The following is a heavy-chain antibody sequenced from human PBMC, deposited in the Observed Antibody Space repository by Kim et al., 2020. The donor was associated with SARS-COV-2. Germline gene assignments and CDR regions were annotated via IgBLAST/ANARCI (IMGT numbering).Heavy chain of an antibody. CDR3: ARDFVDYYGSGSRRLDP. J-gene: IGHJ5*02. D-gene: IGHD3-10*01. V-gene: IGHV4-31*03. CDR1: GGSISSGGYY. CDR2: IYYSGST. Sequence: SETLSLTCTVSGGSISSGGYYWSWIRQHPGKGLEWIGYIYYSGSTYYNPSLKSRVTISVDTSKNQFSLKLSSVTAADTAVYYCARDFVDYYGSGSRRLDPWGQGTLVTVSS.